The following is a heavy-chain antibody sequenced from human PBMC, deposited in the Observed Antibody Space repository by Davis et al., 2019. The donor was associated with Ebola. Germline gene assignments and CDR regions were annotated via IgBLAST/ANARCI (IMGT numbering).Heavy chain of an antibody. D-gene: IGHD3-10*01. CDR2: LNGDGSST. V-gene: IGHV3-74*01. CDR3: ASIRGIMGY. CDR1: GFTFSSYW. J-gene: IGHJ4*02. Sequence: GGSLRLSCVASGFTFSSYWMYWVRQVPGKGLVCVSRLNGDGSSTTYADSVKGRFTISRDNAKNTVYLQMNSLKTEDTAVYFCASIRGIMGYWGQGTLVTVSS.